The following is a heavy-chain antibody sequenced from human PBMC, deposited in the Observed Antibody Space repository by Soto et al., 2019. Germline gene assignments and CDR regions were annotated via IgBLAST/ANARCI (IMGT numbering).Heavy chain of an antibody. J-gene: IGHJ4*02. D-gene: IGHD3-22*01. V-gene: IGHV3-30*18. Sequence: LRLSCAASGFTFSSYGMHWVRQAPGKGLEWVALISSDGSNKYYADSVKGRFTISRDNSKNTLYLQMNSLRAEDTAVYYCAKGYYYDSSGYYTTFDYWGQGTLVTVSS. CDR3: AKGYYYDSSGYYTTFDY. CDR1: GFTFSSYG. CDR2: ISSDGSNK.